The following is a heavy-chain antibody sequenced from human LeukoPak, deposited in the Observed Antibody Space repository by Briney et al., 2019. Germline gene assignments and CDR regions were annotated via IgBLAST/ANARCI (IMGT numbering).Heavy chain of an antibody. CDR1: GFTFSSYA. Sequence: PGGSLRLSCAASGFTFSSYAIHWVRQAPGKGLEWVAVISYDGSNKYYADSVKGRFTISRDNSKNTLYLQMNSLRAEDTAVYYCAKVGCSSTSCYVGDAFDIWGQGTMVTVSS. CDR3: AKVGCSSTSCYVGDAFDI. V-gene: IGHV3-30*04. D-gene: IGHD2-2*01. J-gene: IGHJ3*02. CDR2: ISYDGSNK.